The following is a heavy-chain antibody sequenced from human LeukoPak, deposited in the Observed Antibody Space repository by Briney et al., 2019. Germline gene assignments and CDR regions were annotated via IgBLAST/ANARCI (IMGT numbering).Heavy chain of an antibody. CDR3: ARERGSGWADYYYYYMDV. D-gene: IGHD6-19*01. CDR1: GGTFSSYA. V-gene: IGHV1-69*06. CDR2: ITPIFGTA. Sequence: SVKVSCKASGGTFSSYAISWVRQAPGQGLEWMGGITPIFGTANYAQKFQGRVTITADKSTSTAYMELSSLRSEDTAVYYCARERGSGWADYYYYYMDVWGKGTTVTVSS. J-gene: IGHJ6*03.